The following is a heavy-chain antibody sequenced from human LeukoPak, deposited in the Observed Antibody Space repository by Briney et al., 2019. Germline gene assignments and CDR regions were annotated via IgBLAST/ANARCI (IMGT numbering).Heavy chain of an antibody. V-gene: IGHV4-39*01. CDR3: AKHGRTYYYDISGYRPSISDY. Sequence: SETLSLTCTVSGVSISSSSYYWGWIRQPPGKGLEWIGSIYYSGSTYYNPSLKSRVTISVDTSKNQFSLKLSSVTAADTAVYYCAKHGRTYYYDISGYRPSISDYWGQGTLVTVSS. CDR2: IYYSGST. D-gene: IGHD3-22*01. CDR1: GVSISSSSYY. J-gene: IGHJ4*02.